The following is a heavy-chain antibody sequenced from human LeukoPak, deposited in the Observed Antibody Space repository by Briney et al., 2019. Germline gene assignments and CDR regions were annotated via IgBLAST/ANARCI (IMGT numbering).Heavy chain of an antibody. CDR3: ARGYSNYFDY. CDR2: IYYSGST. Sequence: PSETLSLTCTVSGGSVSSGSYYWSWIRQPPGKGLEWIGYIYYSGSTNYNPSLKSRVTISVDTSKNQFSLKLSSATAADTAVYYCARGYSNYFDYWGQGTLVTVSS. V-gene: IGHV4-61*01. J-gene: IGHJ4*02. CDR1: GGSVSSGSYY. D-gene: IGHD4-11*01.